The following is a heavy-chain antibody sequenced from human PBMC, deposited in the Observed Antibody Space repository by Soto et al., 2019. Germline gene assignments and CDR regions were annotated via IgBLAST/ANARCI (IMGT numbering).Heavy chain of an antibody. CDR2: IIPILGIA. Sequence: QVQLVQSGAEVKKPGSSVKVSCKASGGTFSSYTISWVRQAPGQGLEWMGRIIPILGIANYAQKFQGRVTITADKSTSTAYMELSSLRSEDTAVYYCARVPSYGSGSYYHYYYYYYMDVWGKGTTVTVSS. J-gene: IGHJ6*03. D-gene: IGHD3-10*01. CDR3: ARVPSYGSGSYYHYYYYYYMDV. V-gene: IGHV1-69*02. CDR1: GGTFSSYT.